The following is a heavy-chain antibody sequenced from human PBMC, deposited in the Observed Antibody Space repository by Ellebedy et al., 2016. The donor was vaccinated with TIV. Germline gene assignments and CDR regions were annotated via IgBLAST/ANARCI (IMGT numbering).Heavy chain of an antibody. J-gene: IGHJ4*02. CDR2: ISAYNGNT. V-gene: IGHV1-18*01. D-gene: IGHD3-10*01. Sequence: AASVKVSCKASGYTFTSYGISWVRQAPGQGLEWMGWISAYNGNTNYAQKLQGRVTMTTDTSTSTAYMELRSLRSDDTAVYYCARDQTLWFGETPFDYWGQGTLVTVSS. CDR3: ARDQTLWFGETPFDY. CDR1: GYTFTSYG.